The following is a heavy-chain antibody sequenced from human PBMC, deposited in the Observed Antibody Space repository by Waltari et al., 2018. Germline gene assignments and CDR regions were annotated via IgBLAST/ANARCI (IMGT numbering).Heavy chain of an antibody. V-gene: IGHV4-59*01. CDR1: GGSISSNY. Sequence: QVQLQESGPGLVKPSETLSLTCTVSGGSISSNYCSWIRQPPGQGLEWIGYIYYSGSTNYNPSLKSRVTISVDTSKNQFSLKLSSVTAADTAVYYCAREMIFGVEGYYYYGMDVWGQGTTVTVSS. CDR2: IYYSGST. CDR3: AREMIFGVEGYYYYGMDV. D-gene: IGHD3-3*01. J-gene: IGHJ6*02.